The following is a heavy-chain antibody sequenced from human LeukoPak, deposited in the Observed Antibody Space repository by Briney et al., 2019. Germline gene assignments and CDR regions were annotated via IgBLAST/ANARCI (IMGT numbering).Heavy chain of an antibody. Sequence: SETLSLTCTVSGGSISSGGYYWSWIRQHPGKGLEWIGYIYYSGSTYYNPSPKSRVTISVDTSKNQFSLKLSSVTAADAAVYYCARDLGGNYYFDYWGQGTLVTVSS. J-gene: IGHJ4*02. D-gene: IGHD4-23*01. CDR3: ARDLGGNYYFDY. CDR1: GGSISSGGYY. CDR2: IYYSGST. V-gene: IGHV4-31*03.